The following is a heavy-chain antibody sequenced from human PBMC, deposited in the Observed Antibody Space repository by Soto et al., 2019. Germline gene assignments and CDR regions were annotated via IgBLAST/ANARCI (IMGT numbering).Heavy chain of an antibody. V-gene: IGHV1-24*01. CDR1: GYTLPELS. CDR3: ATGHNYYGSGTPYYYYGMDV. Sequence: SVKDSCKGSGYTLPELSMHWVRQAPGKGLEWMGGFDPEDGETIYAQKFQGRVTMTEDTSTDTAYMELSSLRSEDTAVYYCATGHNYYGSGTPYYYYGMDVWGQGTTVTVS. J-gene: IGHJ6*02. CDR2: FDPEDGET. D-gene: IGHD3-10*01.